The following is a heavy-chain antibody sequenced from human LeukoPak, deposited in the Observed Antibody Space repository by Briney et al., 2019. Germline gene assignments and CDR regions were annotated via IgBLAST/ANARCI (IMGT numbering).Heavy chain of an antibody. CDR2: IYSGGST. J-gene: IGHJ4*02. D-gene: IGHD1-26*01. Sequence: GGSLRLSCAASGFTVSSNYMSWVRQAPGKGLEWVSVIYSGGSTYYADSVKGRFTISRDNAKNSLYLQMNSLRAEDTAVYYCARDLYPVGATTGYWGQGTLVTVSS. CDR1: GFTVSSNY. CDR3: ARDLYPVGATTGY. V-gene: IGHV3-66*01.